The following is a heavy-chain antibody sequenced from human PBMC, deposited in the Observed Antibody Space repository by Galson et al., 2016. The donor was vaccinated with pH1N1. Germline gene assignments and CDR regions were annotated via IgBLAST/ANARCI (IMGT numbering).Heavy chain of an antibody. CDR1: GASISSQY. CDR3: GRQYRELLGDAFVF. D-gene: IGHD1-7*01. J-gene: IGHJ3*01. V-gene: IGHV4-59*11. CDR2: IYNSGGST. Sequence: TLSLTCAVSGASISSQYWSWIRQSPGKGLEWIGNIYNSGGSTTYNPSLRSRVTISMETSTNQFALHLTSVTAADTAIYYCGRQYRELLGDAFVFWGQGTIVPVAS.